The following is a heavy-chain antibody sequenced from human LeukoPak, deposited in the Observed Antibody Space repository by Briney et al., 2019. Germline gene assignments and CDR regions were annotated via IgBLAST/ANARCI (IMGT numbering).Heavy chain of an antibody. Sequence: KPGGSLRLSCAASGFTFSSYSMNWVRQAPGKGLEWVSSISSSSSYIYYADSVKGRFTISRDNAKNSLYLQMNSLRAEDTAVYYCARGSGAAAGAFDYWGQGTLVTVPS. V-gene: IGHV3-21*01. CDR2: ISSSSSYI. CDR1: GFTFSSYS. J-gene: IGHJ4*02. CDR3: ARGSGAAAGAFDY. D-gene: IGHD6-13*01.